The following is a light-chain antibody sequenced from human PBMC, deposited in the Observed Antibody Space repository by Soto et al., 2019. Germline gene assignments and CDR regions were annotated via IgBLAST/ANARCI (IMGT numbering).Light chain of an antibody. CDR2: SNY. Sequence: QSVLTQAPSASGTPGQRVTISCSGSSSNVGSLSVDWYQHLPGTAPKLLIHSNYQRPSGVPDRFSGSKSGTSASLAINGLQSEDEDEYYCAAWDGSLNGLYVFGTGTKLTVL. CDR3: AAWDGSLNGLYV. V-gene: IGLV1-44*01. J-gene: IGLJ1*01. CDR1: SSNVGSLS.